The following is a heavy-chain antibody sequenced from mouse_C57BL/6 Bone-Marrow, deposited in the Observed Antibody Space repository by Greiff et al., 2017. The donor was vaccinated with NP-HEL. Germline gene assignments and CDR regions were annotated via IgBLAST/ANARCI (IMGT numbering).Heavy chain of an antibody. J-gene: IGHJ3*01. CDR3: ARPHYYGSSSWFAY. CDR2: ISNGGGST. Sequence: EVHLVESGGGLVQPGGSLKLSCAASGFTFSDYYMYWVRQTPEKRLEWVAYISNGGGSTYYPDTVKGRFTISRDNAKNTLYLQMSRLKSEDTAMYYCARPHYYGSSSWFAYWGQGTLVTVSA. V-gene: IGHV5-12*01. CDR1: GFTFSDYY. D-gene: IGHD1-1*01.